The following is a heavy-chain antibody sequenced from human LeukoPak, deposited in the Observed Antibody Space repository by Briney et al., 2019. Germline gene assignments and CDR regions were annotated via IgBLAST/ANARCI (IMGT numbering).Heavy chain of an antibody. CDR3: ARGGIMITFGGVIVVNWFDP. D-gene: IGHD3-16*02. CDR2: INPNSGGT. Sequence: ASVKVSCKASGYTFTGYYMHWVRQAPGLGLEWMGWINPNSGGTNYAQKFQGRVTMTRDTSISTAYMELSRLRSDDTAVYYCARGGIMITFGGVIVVNWFDPWGQGTLVTVSS. J-gene: IGHJ5*02. CDR1: GYTFTGYY. V-gene: IGHV1-2*02.